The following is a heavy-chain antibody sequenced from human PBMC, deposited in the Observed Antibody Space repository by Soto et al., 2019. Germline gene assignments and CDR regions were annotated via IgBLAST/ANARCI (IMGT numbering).Heavy chain of an antibody. J-gene: IGHJ5*02. D-gene: IGHD3-22*01. CDR1: GFTFSSYG. V-gene: IGHV3-30*03. CDR3: ARLMLPYDSSGFGVDA. Sequence: QVQLVESGGGVVQPGGSLRLSCAASGFTFSSYGRQWVRQAPGKGLEWVTFVSYGGSNQYYIDSVKGRFTISRDDSKRIVYLQMNSVRPEDTGVYYCARLMLPYDSSGFGVDAWGQGTGVTVSS. CDR2: VSYGGSNQ.